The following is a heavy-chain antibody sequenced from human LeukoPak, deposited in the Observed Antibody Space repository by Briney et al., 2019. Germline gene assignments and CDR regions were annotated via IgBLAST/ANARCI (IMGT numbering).Heavy chain of an antibody. Sequence: SETLSLTCTVSGGSIYSTSFYWGWIRQPPGKGLEWIGSMYYDGSTYSTPSLKSRVTISVDTSKNQFSLKLTSVTAADTAVYFCARRSDSGSDDGEDYFDYWGRGTLVTVSS. CDR1: GGSIYSTSFY. D-gene: IGHD1-26*01. V-gene: IGHV4-39*01. J-gene: IGHJ4*02. CDR3: ARRSDSGSDDGEDYFDY. CDR2: MYYDGST.